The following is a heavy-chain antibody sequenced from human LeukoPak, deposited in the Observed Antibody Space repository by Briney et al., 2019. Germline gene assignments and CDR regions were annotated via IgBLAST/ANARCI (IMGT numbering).Heavy chain of an antibody. D-gene: IGHD6-13*01. V-gene: IGHV5-51*01. J-gene: IGHJ5*02. CDR2: IYPGDPDT. CDR3: ARSIGSSWTYNWFDP. CDR1: DYRFISYW. Sequence: LNMSCKWSDYRFISYWIGWVRPMPGNGLEWMGNIYPGDPDTRYRPSGQVQVPSSADKSISTAYLQWSSLKASDPAMYDCARSIGSSWTYNWFDPWGEGTLVTVYS.